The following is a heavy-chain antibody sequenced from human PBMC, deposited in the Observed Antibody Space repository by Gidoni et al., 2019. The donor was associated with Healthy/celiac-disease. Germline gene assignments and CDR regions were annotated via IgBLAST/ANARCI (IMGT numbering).Heavy chain of an antibody. CDR3: ARARGGNSGRGYFDY. CDR1: GFTFRSYA. V-gene: IGHV3-30-3*01. CDR2: ISYDGSNK. D-gene: IGHD2-21*02. J-gene: IGHJ4*02. Sequence: QVQLVESGGGVVQPGRSLRLSCAASGFTFRSYAMHWVRQAPGKGLEWVAVISYDGSNKYYADSVKGRFTISRDNSKNTLYLQMNSLRAEDTAVYYCARARGGNSGRGYFDYWGQGTLVTVSS.